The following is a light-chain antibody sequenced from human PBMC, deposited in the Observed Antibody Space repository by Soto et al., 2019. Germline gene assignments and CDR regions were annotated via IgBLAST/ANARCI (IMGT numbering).Light chain of an antibody. J-gene: IGKJ1*01. CDR1: QTVRNNY. CDR3: QQYGGSVPWT. Sequence: EFALTQPLGTLPLSPGERPTLSCRASQTVRNNYLAWYQQKPGQAPRLLIYDASSRATGIPDRFSGSGSGTDFTLTITRLEPEDFAVYYCQQYGGSVPWTFGQGTNVDIK. V-gene: IGKV3-20*01. CDR2: DAS.